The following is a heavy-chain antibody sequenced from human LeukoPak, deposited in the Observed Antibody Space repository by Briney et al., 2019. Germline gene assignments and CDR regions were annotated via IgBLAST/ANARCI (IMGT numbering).Heavy chain of an antibody. CDR3: ASGSSLDGSSGWPTHYY. CDR1: GYTFSGCY. Sequence: ASVKVSCKASGYTFSGCYMHWVRQAPGQGLEWMGWINPNSGGTHYVQKFQGRVTMTTDTSISTAYMELNSLTSDDTAVYYCASGSSLDGSSGWPTHYYWGQGTLVTVSS. J-gene: IGHJ4*02. CDR2: INPNSGGT. D-gene: IGHD6-19*01. V-gene: IGHV1-2*02.